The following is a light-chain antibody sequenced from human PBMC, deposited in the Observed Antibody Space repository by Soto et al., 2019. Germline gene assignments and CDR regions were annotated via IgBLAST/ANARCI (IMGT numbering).Light chain of an antibody. CDR2: DVV. V-gene: IGKV3-11*01. Sequence: ETVLTQSPATLSLSPGERATLSCRASQSVGTDLAWYQQKPAQAPRLLIHDVVDRATGVPARFSGSGFGTEFTLTTISLEPEDFAVYYCQQRDSWPLTFGGGTKVEIK. CDR1: QSVGTD. CDR3: QQRDSWPLT. J-gene: IGKJ4*01.